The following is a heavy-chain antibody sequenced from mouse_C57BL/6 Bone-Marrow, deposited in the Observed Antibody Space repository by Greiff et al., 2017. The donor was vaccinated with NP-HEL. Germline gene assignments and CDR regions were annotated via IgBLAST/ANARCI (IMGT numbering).Heavy chain of an antibody. V-gene: IGHV2-6*01. J-gene: IGHJ4*01. CDR3: ATFYDGYPHYYAMDY. D-gene: IGHD2-3*01. CDR1: GFSLTSYG. CDR2: IWGVGST. Sequence: VQLVESGPGLVAPSQSLSITCTVSGFSLTSYGVDWVRQSPGKGLEWLGVIWGVGSTNYNSALKSRLSISKDNSKSQVFLKMNSLQTDDTAMYYCATFYDGYPHYYAMDYWGQGTSVTVSS.